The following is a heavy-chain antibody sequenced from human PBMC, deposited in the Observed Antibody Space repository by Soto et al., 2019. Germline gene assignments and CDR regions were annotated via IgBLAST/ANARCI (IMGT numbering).Heavy chain of an antibody. D-gene: IGHD3-16*01. Sequence: PGGSLRLSCAASGFTFSSYGMHWVRQAPGKGLEWVAVIWYDGSNKYYADSAKGRFTISRDNSKNTLYLQMNSLRAEDTAVYYCARDYVEMAPVGAFDIWGQGTMVTVSS. J-gene: IGHJ3*02. V-gene: IGHV3-33*01. CDR3: ARDYVEMAPVGAFDI. CDR2: IWYDGSNK. CDR1: GFTFSSYG.